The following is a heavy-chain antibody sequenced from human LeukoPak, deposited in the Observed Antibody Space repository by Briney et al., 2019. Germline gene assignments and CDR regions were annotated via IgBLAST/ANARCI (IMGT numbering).Heavy chain of an antibody. CDR2: INAGNGNT. D-gene: IGHD6-19*01. CDR3: ARSPSDPSLFDGNGWPNWFDP. V-gene: IGHV1-3*01. Sequence: ASVKVSCKASGYTFTSYAMHWVRQAPGQRLEWMGWINAGNGNTKYSQKFQGRVTITRDTSASTAYMELSSLRSEDTAVYYCARSPSDPSLFDGNGWPNWFDPWGQGTLVTVSS. CDR1: GYTFTSYA. J-gene: IGHJ5*02.